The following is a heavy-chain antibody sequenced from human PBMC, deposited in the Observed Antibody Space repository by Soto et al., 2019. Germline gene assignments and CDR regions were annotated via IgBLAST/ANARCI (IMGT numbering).Heavy chain of an antibody. V-gene: IGHV5-10-1*01. CDR2: IDPSDSYT. Sequence: EVQLVQSGAEVKKPGESLRISCKGSGYSFTSYWITWVRQMPGKGLEWMGRIDPSDSYTNYSPSFQGHVTISADKSISTAYLQWSSLKASDTAMYYCARGVTMVRGVIRSYGMDVWGQGTTVTVSS. CDR3: ARGVTMVRGVIRSYGMDV. J-gene: IGHJ6*02. D-gene: IGHD3-10*01. CDR1: GYSFTSYW.